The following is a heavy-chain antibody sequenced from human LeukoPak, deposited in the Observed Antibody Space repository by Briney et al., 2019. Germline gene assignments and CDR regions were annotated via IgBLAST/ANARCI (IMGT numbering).Heavy chain of an antibody. CDR1: GYTSTGYY. J-gene: IGHJ4*02. Sequence: GASVKVSCKASGYTSTGYYMHWVRQAPGQGLEWMGWINPNSGGTNYAQKFQGWVTMTRDTSISTAYMELSRLRSDDTAVYYCARGRYFDWLFLDYWGQGTLVTVSS. CDR3: ARGRYFDWLFLDY. D-gene: IGHD3-9*01. V-gene: IGHV1-2*04. CDR2: INPNSGGT.